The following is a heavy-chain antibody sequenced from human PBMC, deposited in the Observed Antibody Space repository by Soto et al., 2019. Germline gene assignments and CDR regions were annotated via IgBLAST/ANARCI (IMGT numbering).Heavy chain of an antibody. CDR2: INSDGSTT. D-gene: IGHD4-17*01. CDR1: GFTFSSYW. CDR3: ARSASGDYFYYYYMDV. Sequence: EVQLVESGGGLVQPGGSQRLSCAASGFTFSSYWMHWVRQAPGKGLVWVSRINSDGSTTNYADSVKGRFTISRDIAKNTLYLQMNSLRAEDTAVYYCARSASGDYFYYYYMDVWGKGTTVTVSS. J-gene: IGHJ6*03. V-gene: IGHV3-74*01.